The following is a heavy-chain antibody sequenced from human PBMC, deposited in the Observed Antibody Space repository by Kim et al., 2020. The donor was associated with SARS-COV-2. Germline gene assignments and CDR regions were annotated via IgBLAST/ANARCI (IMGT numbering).Heavy chain of an antibody. V-gene: IGHV3-23*01. J-gene: IGHJ5*02. CDR2: ISGSGGST. Sequence: GGSLRLSCAASGFTFSSYAINWVRQAPGKGLEWVSAISGSGGSTYYADSMKGRFTISRDNSKNKLYLQMNSLRADDTAAYHGAKDKDILIEYYKPGWFDP. CDR1: GFTFSSYA. D-gene: IGHD3-9*01. CDR3: AKDKDILIEYYKPGWFDP.